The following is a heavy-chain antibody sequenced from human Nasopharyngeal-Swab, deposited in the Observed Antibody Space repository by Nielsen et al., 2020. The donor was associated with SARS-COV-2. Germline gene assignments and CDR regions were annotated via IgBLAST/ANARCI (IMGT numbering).Heavy chain of an antibody. CDR3: AKSDSSGYVFDD. CDR2: IAYDGSNK. CDR1: GFTFSSYG. V-gene: IGHV3-30*18. Sequence: GGSLRLSCAASGFTFSSYGMHWVRQAPGKGLEWVTVIAYDGSNKYYADSVKGRFTISRDNSKNTLYLQMNSLRAEDTAVYYCAKSDSSGYVFDDWGQGTLVTVSS. J-gene: IGHJ4*02. D-gene: IGHD3-22*01.